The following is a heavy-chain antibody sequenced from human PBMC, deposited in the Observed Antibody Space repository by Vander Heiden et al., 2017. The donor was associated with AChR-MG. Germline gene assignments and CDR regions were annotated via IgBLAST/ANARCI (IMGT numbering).Heavy chain of an antibody. CDR1: GYSFTSYW. V-gene: IGHV5-51*01. J-gene: IGHJ6*02. CDR2: IYPGDSDT. CDR3: ARTIQNPMVYASLNYYGMDV. D-gene: IGHD2-8*01. Sequence: EVQLVQSGAEVKKPGESLKISCKGSGYSFTSYWIGWVRQMPGKGLEWMGIIYPGDSDTRYSPSFQGQVTISADKSISTAYLQWSSLKASDTAMYYCARTIQNPMVYASLNYYGMDVWGQGTTVTVSS.